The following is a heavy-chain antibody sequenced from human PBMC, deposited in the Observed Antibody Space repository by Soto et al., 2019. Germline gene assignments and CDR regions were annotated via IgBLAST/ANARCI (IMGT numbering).Heavy chain of an antibody. CDR2: IYHSGSA. CDR1: GGSVSSSNW. CDR3: ARVPGVVVSADDAFDI. Sequence: QVQLQESGPGLVKPSGTLSLTCAVSGGSVSSSNWWSWVRQSPGKGLEWMGEIYHSGSAPYNPSLKTRATISLDKSKNQFSLMLTSVTAADTAVYYCARVPGVVVSADDAFDIWGPGTRVIVSS. J-gene: IGHJ3*02. D-gene: IGHD2-21*02. V-gene: IGHV4-4*02.